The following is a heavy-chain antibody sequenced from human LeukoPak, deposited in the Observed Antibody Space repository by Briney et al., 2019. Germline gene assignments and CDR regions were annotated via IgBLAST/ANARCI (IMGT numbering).Heavy chain of an antibody. Sequence: GGSLRLSCDASGFSISDYYMSWIRQSPGKGLEWISYITSVGASTNYADSVKGRFTISRDKAKNSVALQLNSLRAEDTAVYYCTRQRRGTYYAFDSWGQGTLVTVSS. CDR3: TRQRRGTYYAFDS. CDR2: ITSVGAST. D-gene: IGHD3-16*01. J-gene: IGHJ4*02. V-gene: IGHV3-11*01. CDR1: GFSISDYY.